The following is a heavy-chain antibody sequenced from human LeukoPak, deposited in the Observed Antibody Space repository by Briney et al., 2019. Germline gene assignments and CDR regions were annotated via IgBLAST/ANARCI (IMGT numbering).Heavy chain of an antibody. Sequence: ASVKVSCKASGYTFTGYYMHWVRQAPGQGLEWMGWINPNSGGTNYAQEFQGRVTMTRDTSISTAYMELSRLRSDDTAVYYCARDPNYYDSSGPPDYWGQGTLVTVSS. D-gene: IGHD3-22*01. J-gene: IGHJ4*02. CDR3: ARDPNYYDSSGPPDY. CDR2: INPNSGGT. V-gene: IGHV1-2*02. CDR1: GYTFTGYY.